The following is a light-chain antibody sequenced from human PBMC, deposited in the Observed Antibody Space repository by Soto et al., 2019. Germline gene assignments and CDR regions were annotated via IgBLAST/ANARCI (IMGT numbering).Light chain of an antibody. CDR2: DVS. V-gene: IGLV2-8*01. Sequence: QSALTQPPSASGSPGQSVTISCTGTSSDVGGYNYVSWYQQHPGKAPKLMIYDVSKRPSGAPDRFSGSKSGNTASLTVAGRQAEEEADYYCSSYAGSNNVVFGGGTKLTVL. CDR3: SSYAGSNNVV. J-gene: IGLJ3*02. CDR1: SSDVGGYNY.